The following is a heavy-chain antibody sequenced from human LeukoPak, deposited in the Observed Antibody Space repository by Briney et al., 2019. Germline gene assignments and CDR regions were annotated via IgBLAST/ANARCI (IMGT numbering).Heavy chain of an antibody. D-gene: IGHD2-15*01. CDR1: GFTFSSYW. CDR3: AESGAYCSGGSCYLG. J-gene: IGHJ4*02. CDR2: IKQDGSEK. Sequence: GGSLRLSCAASGFTFSSYWMSWVRQAPGKGLEWVANIKQDGSEKYYVDSVKGRFTISRDNAKNSLYLQMNSLRAEDTAVYYCAESGAYCSGGSCYLGWGQGTLVTVSS. V-gene: IGHV3-7*01.